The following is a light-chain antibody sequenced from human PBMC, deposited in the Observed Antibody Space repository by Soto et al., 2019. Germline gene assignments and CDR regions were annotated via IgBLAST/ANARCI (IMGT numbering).Light chain of an antibody. CDR2: AAS. J-gene: IGKJ4*01. CDR1: QGISSY. Sequence: ALRMTQSPSSLSASTGDRVTITCRASQGISSYLAWYQQKPGKAPKLLIYAASTLQSGVPSRFSGSGSATDFTLTISCLQSEDFATYYCQQYYSYPPTFGGGTKVEIK. CDR3: QQYYSYPPT. V-gene: IGKV1-8*01.